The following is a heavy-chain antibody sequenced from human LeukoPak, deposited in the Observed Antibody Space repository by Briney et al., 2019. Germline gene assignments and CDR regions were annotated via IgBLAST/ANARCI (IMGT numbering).Heavy chain of an antibody. CDR1: GFTFSSYA. Sequence: PGASLRLSCAASGFTFSSYAMSWVRQAPGKGLEWVSSISGNGGCTKYADSVKGRFTISRDNSKNTLYLQMNSLRAEDTAVYYCAKGLTVTMWGQGMDVWGQGTTVTVSS. V-gene: IGHV3-23*01. J-gene: IGHJ6*02. D-gene: IGHD4-11*01. CDR2: ISGNGGCT. CDR3: AKGLTVTMWGQGMDV.